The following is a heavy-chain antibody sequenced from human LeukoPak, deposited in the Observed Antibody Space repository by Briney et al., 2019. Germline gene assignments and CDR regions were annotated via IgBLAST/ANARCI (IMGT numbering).Heavy chain of an antibody. V-gene: IGHV3-23*01. CDR1: GVAFSSYT. CDR2: ISGSGSSA. CDR3: AKDKYSPVRSMSEAAYYFDF. J-gene: IGHJ4*02. Sequence: GGSLRLSCAASGVAFSSYTMTRVRQAPGEGLQWVFDISGSGSSAYYADSVRGRFTISRDNSKNTLSLQMNSLRAEDTAVYHCAKDKYSPVRSMSEAAYYFDFWGPGTLVTVSS. D-gene: IGHD6-13*01.